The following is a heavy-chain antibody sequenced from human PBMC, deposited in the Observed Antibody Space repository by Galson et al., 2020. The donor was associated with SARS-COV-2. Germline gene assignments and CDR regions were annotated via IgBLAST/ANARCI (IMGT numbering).Heavy chain of an antibody. Sequence: GGSLRLSCAASGFTFSTYGMSWVRQAPGKGLEWVSGISGRGMSTYYADSVKGRFTISRDNSKNTLYLQMNSLRAEDTALYYCAKAPPHTSGWHGLDYYNGMDVWGQGTTVTVSS. CDR1: GFTFSTYG. D-gene: IGHD6-19*01. CDR3: AKAPPHTSGWHGLDYYNGMDV. J-gene: IGHJ6*02. V-gene: IGHV3-23*01. CDR2: ISGRGMST.